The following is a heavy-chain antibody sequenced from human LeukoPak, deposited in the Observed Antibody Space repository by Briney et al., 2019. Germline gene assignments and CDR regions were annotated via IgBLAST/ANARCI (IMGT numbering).Heavy chain of an antibody. D-gene: IGHD4-11*01. CDR3: ARDSNPTPFDY. CDR2: IYYSGST. Sequence: SETLSLTCTVSGGSISSSSYYWGWIRQPPGKGLEWIGSIYYSGSTDYNPSLKSRVTISVDTSKNQFSLKLSSVTAADTAVYYCARDSNPTPFDYWGQGTLVTVSS. J-gene: IGHJ4*02. V-gene: IGHV4-39*07. CDR1: GGSISSSSYY.